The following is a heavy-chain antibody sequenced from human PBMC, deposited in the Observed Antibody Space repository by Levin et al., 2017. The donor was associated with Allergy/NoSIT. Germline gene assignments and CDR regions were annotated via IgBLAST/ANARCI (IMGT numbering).Heavy chain of an antibody. Sequence: GGSLRLSCAASGFTFSSYGMHWVRQAPGKGLEWVAVIWYDGSNKYYADSVKGRFTISRDNSKNTLYLQMNSLRAEDTAVYYCARDFTPYCSGGSCPGDAFDIWGQGTMVTVSS. CDR1: GFTFSSYG. J-gene: IGHJ3*02. D-gene: IGHD2-15*01. CDR3: ARDFTPYCSGGSCPGDAFDI. CDR2: IWYDGSNK. V-gene: IGHV3-33*01.